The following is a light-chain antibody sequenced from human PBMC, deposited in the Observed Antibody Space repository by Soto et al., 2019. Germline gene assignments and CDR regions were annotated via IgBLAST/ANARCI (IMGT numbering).Light chain of an antibody. V-gene: IGLV2-14*01. Sequence: QSALTQPASVSGSPGQSITISCTGTSSDVGYYNYVSWYQQHPGKAPKLMIYDVSNRPSGVSNRVSGSKSGNTASLTISGIQAEAEADYYCSSYTSSSTLYVFGTGTKVTVL. CDR3: SSYTSSSTLYV. J-gene: IGLJ1*01. CDR1: SSDVGYYNY. CDR2: DVS.